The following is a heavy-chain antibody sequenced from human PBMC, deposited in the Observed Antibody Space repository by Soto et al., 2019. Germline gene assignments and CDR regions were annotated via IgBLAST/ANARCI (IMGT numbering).Heavy chain of an antibody. Sequence: EVQLVESGVGLVEPGGSLRLSCAASGFNFINAWMHWVRQAPGKGLKWVGRIKSKTDGGTTDYAAPVKGRLIISRDDSKNTLYLQINSLKMEDTAVYYCSALGVWGQGTTVTVSS. J-gene: IGHJ6*02. CDR1: GFNFINAW. D-gene: IGHD1-26*01. V-gene: IGHV3-15*07. CDR3: SALGV. CDR2: IKSKTDGGTT.